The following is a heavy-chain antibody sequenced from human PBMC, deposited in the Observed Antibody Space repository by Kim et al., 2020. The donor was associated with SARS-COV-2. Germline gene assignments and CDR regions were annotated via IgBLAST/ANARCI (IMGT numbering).Heavy chain of an antibody. D-gene: IGHD2-2*01. Sequence: GGSLRLSCVASRFSFSSSAMTWVRQAPGKGLEWVSTIFGSGHGTYYADSVKDRFVVSRDNSKNTLYLQMDNLSGDDTAIYYCAKNVHITSVTFLWYFDLWGRGSSVTVSS. CDR3: AKNVHITSVTFLWYFDL. CDR1: RFSFSSSA. CDR2: IFGSGHGT. V-gene: IGHV3-23*01. J-gene: IGHJ2*01.